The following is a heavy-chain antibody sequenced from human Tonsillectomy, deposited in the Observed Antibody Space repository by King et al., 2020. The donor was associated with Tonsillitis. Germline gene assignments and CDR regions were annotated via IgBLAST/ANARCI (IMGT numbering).Heavy chain of an antibody. D-gene: IGHD2-15*01. Sequence: VQLVESGGGVVQPGRSLRLSCAVSGFTYSNYGMHWVRQAPGKGLEWVAVISYDGSNKYYGDSVKGRFTISRDNSKNTLYLQMNSLRAEDSAVYYCAKGVLEPSGVSCYTIYHCYGMDVWGQGTTVTVTS. CDR2: ISYDGSNK. J-gene: IGHJ6*02. CDR3: AKGVLEPSGVSCYTIYHCYGMDV. CDR1: GFTYSNYG. V-gene: IGHV3-30*18.